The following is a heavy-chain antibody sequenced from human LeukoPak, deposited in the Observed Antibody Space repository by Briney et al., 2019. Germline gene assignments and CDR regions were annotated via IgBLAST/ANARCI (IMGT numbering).Heavy chain of an antibody. CDR3: ASSMVRGVTTNHLYYYYYMDV. CDR2: IIPIFGTA. D-gene: IGHD3-10*01. CDR1: GGTFSSYA. Sequence: GASVKVSCKASGGTFSSYAISWVRQAHGQGLEWMGGIIPIFGTANYAQKFQGRVTITADESTSTAYMELSSLRSEDTAVYYCASSMVRGVTTNHLYYYYYMDVWGKGTTVTISS. V-gene: IGHV1-69*13. J-gene: IGHJ6*03.